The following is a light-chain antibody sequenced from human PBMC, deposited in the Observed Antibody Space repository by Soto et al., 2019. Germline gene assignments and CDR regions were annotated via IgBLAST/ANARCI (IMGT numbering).Light chain of an antibody. Sequence: EIVLTQSPGTLSLSPGERATLSCRASQNVRNNFLAWYQQKPGQAPRFLIYGASTRATGIPDRFSGGGSGTDFTLTISRLEPEDFAVYYCQQYNNWPPWTFGQGTKVDIK. CDR1: QNVRNNF. V-gene: IGKV3-20*01. CDR3: QQYNNWPPWT. CDR2: GAS. J-gene: IGKJ1*01.